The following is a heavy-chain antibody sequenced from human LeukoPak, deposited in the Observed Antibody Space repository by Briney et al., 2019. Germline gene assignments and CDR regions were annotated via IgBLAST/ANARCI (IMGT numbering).Heavy chain of an antibody. CDR3: AGQSSYDSSGYYYHY. Sequence: KASETLSLTCTVSGGSISSSSYYWGWIRQPPGKGLEWIGSIYYSGSTYYNPSLKSRVTISVDTSKNQFSLKLSSVTAADTAVYYCAGQSSYDSSGYYYHYWGQGTLVTVSS. J-gene: IGHJ4*02. D-gene: IGHD3-22*01. CDR2: IYYSGST. V-gene: IGHV4-39*07. CDR1: GGSISSSSYY.